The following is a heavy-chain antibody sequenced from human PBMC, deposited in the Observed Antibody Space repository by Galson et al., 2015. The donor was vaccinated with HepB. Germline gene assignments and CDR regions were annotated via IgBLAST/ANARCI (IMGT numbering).Heavy chain of an antibody. D-gene: IGHD6-13*01. CDR2: INPSGGST. J-gene: IGHJ6*02. CDR1: GSTFTSYY. CDR3: ARVRYSSSWYAYYYYGMDV. V-gene: IGHV1-46*01. Sequence: SVTVSCKASGSTFTSYYMHWVRQAPGQGLEWMGIINPSGGSTSYAQKFQGRVTMTRDTSTSTVYMELSSLRSEDTAVYYCARVRYSSSWYAYYYYGMDVWGQGTTVTVSS.